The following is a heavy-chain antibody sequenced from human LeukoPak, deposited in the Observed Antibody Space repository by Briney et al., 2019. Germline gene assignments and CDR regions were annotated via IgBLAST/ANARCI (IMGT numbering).Heavy chain of an antibody. CDR1: GFSISANA. Sequence: GGSLRLSCTASGFSISANAMSWVRQAPGKGLEWVANIKQDGSEKYYVDSVKGRFTISRDNAKNSLYLQMNSLRAEDTAVYYCARDPRRDVLRFLEWLDAFDIWGQGTMVTVSS. CDR3: ARDPRRDVLRFLEWLDAFDI. J-gene: IGHJ3*02. D-gene: IGHD3-3*01. CDR2: IKQDGSEK. V-gene: IGHV3-7*01.